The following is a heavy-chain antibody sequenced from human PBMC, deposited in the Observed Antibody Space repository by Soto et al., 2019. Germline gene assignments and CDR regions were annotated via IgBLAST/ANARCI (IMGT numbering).Heavy chain of an antibody. CDR1: GGTFSSYP. J-gene: IGHJ6*02. D-gene: IGHD1-26*01. CDR2: IIPFFGTS. Sequence: QVQLVQSGAEVKKPGSSVKVSCGASGGTFSSYPMNWVRQAPGQGLEWMGGIIPFFGTSNYAQKFQGRVTITADESTSTAYMELRSLRSEDTVVYYCARVGHITNYGMAVWGQGTTVTVSS. CDR3: ARVGHITNYGMAV. V-gene: IGHV1-69*01.